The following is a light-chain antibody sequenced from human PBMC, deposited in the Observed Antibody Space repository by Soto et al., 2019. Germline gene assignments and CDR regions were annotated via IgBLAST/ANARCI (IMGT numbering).Light chain of an antibody. CDR1: QSISTG. CDR2: EAS. J-gene: IGKJ2*01. CDR3: QQYNGYPHT. Sequence: IQMTQSPSTLSASVGDRVTITCRASQSISTGLAWYQQKPGKAPNLLIYEASSLRNGVPSRFSGSGSGTEFTLTICSLQPDDFASYYCQQYNGYPHTFGQGTKLEIK. V-gene: IGKV1-5*03.